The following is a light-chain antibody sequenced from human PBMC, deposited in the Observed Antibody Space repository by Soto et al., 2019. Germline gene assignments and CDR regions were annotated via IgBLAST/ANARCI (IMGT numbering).Light chain of an antibody. V-gene: IGKV1-39*01. CDR2: AAS. CDR1: QSITSY. CDR3: QQSYCTPRT. J-gene: IGKJ2*02. Sequence: DIQMTQSPSSLSASVGDRVTITCRASQSITSYLNWYQHKPGKAPKLLIYAASSLQSGVPSRFSGSGSGTDFTLTISSLQPEDSATYYCQQSYCTPRTFGQGTKLEIK.